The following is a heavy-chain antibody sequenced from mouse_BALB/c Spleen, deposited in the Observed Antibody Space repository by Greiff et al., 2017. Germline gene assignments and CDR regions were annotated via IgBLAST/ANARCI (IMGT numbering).Heavy chain of an antibody. CDR3: ARERGGGWYFDV. J-gene: IGHJ1*01. CDR1: GFSLTSYG. Sequence: VMLVESGPGLVAPSQSLSITCTVSGFSLTSYGVHWVRQPPGKGLEWLGVIWAGGSTNYNSALMSRLSISKDNSKSQVFLKMNSLQTDDTAMYYCARERGGGWYFDVWGAGTTVTVSS. CDR2: IWAGGST. V-gene: IGHV2-9*02.